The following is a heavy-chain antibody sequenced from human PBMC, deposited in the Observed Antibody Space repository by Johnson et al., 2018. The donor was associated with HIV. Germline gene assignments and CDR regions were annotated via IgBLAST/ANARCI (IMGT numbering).Heavy chain of an antibody. D-gene: IGHD7-27*01. CDR3: ASSWGNAFDI. J-gene: IGHJ3*02. CDR2: IRNDGSNK. V-gene: IGHV3-30*02. CDR1: GFTFSSYG. Sequence: QVQLVESGGGVVQPGGSLRLSCAASGFTFSSYGLHWVRQAPGKGLQWVAFIRNDGSNKYYADSVKGRFTISRDNSKNTLYLQMNSLRAEDTAVYYCASSWGNAFDIWGQGTMVTVSS.